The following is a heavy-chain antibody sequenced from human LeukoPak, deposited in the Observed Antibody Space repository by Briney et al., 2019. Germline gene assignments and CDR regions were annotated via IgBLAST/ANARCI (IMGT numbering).Heavy chain of an antibody. CDR2: ISWNSGSI. V-gene: IGHV3-9*01. CDR1: GFTFDDYA. J-gene: IGHJ4*02. CDR3: AKDSDYYGSGTY. D-gene: IGHD3-10*01. Sequence: GGSLRLSCAASGFTFDDYAMPWVRQAPGKGLEWVSGISWNSGSIGYADSVKGRFTISRDNAKNSLYLQMNSLRAEDTALYHCAKDSDYYGSGTYWGQGTLVTVSS.